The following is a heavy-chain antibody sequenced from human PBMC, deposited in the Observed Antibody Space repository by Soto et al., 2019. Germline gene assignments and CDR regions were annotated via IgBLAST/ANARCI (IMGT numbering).Heavy chain of an antibody. V-gene: IGHV4-59*01. Sequence: SETLSLTCNVSGSSISSYYWSWIRKSPGKGLEWLGYVYYTGSTNYSPSLRSRVSISVDTSKNEFSLRLSSVTAADTAVYFCARSVAVPGAHIDYWGQGTQVTVSS. CDR1: GSSISSYY. CDR2: VYYTGST. J-gene: IGHJ4*02. D-gene: IGHD6-19*01. CDR3: ARSVAVPGAHIDY.